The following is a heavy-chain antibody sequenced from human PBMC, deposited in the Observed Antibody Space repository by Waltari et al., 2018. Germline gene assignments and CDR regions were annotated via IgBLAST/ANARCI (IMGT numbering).Heavy chain of an antibody. J-gene: IGHJ4*02. D-gene: IGHD3-22*01. CDR2: INHSGST. CDR1: GGSFSGYY. CDR3: ARVGYYDSSGYPDY. Sequence: QVQLQQWGAGLLKPSETLSLTCAVYGGSFSGYYWSWIRQPPGKGLEWIGEINHSGSTNYNPSLKSRVTISVDTSKNQFSLKLSSVTAADTAVYYCARVGYYDSSGYPDYWGQGTLVTVSS. V-gene: IGHV4-34*01.